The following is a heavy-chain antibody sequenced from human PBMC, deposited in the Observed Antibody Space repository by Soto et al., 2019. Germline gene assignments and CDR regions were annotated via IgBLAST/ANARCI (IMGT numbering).Heavy chain of an antibody. CDR3: ATGRVYFGSEY. V-gene: IGHV4-59*01. CDR1: GGSITSYY. Sequence: QVQLQESGPGLVKPLETLSLTCTVPGGSITSYYWSWVRQPPGKGLEWIGYIYYNGNINYNPSLKSRLPISLDTSKNKFSLRLSSVTAADTAVYYCATGRVYFGSEYWGPGTLVTVSS. CDR2: IYYNGNI. D-gene: IGHD3-10*01. J-gene: IGHJ4*02.